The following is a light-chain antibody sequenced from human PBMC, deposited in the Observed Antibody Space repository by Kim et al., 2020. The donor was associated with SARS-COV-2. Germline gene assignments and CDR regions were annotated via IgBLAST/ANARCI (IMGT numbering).Light chain of an antibody. J-gene: IGLJ3*02. Sequence: QLVLTQSPSASASLGASVKLTCTLSSGHSSYAIAWHQQQPEKGPRYLMKINSDGSHSRGDGIPDRFSGSSSGAERYLTIASLQSEDEADYYCQNWGTGYQVFGGGTQLTVL. CDR3: QNWGTGYQV. CDR1: SGHSSYA. V-gene: IGLV4-69*01. CDR2: INSDGSH.